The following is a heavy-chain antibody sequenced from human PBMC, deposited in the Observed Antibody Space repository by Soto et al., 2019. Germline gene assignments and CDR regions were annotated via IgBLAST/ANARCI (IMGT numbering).Heavy chain of an antibody. Sequence: GGSLRLSCAASGFTFSSYGMHWVGQAPGKGLEWVAVISYDGSNKYYADSVKGRFTISRDNSKNTLYLQMNSLRAEDTAVYYCAKDQVVPAATPYYYYYYGMDVWGQGTTVTVS. D-gene: IGHD2-2*01. CDR1: GFTFSSYG. V-gene: IGHV3-30*18. CDR2: ISYDGSNK. CDR3: AKDQVVPAATPYYYYYYGMDV. J-gene: IGHJ6*02.